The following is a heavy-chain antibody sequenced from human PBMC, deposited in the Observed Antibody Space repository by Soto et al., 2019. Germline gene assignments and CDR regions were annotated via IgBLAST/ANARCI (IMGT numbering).Heavy chain of an antibody. Sequence: QVQLVQSGAEVKKPGASVRVSCKASGYTFTSYYIHWVRQAPGQGLEWMEIVNPTGGSTNYAQKFQGRITVSFDTSTSTVFMELNSVRNGDTAVHYGASHLAAGDSWGQGTLVTVSA. CDR2: VNPTGGST. J-gene: IGHJ4*02. CDR3: ASHLAAGDS. CDR1: GYTFTSYY. D-gene: IGHD6-25*01. V-gene: IGHV1-46*03.